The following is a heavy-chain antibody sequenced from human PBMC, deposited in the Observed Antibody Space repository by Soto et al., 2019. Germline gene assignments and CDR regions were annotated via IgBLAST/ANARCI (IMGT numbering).Heavy chain of an antibody. Sequence: SETLSLTCTVSGGSISSGGYSWSWIRQPPGKGLEWIGYIYHSGSTYYNPSLKSRVTISVDRSKNQFSLKLSSVTAADTAVYYCARGGLSPNWFDPWGQGTLVTVSS. D-gene: IGHD2-15*01. J-gene: IGHJ5*02. CDR1: GGSISSGGYS. CDR2: IYHSGST. CDR3: ARGGLSPNWFDP. V-gene: IGHV4-30-2*01.